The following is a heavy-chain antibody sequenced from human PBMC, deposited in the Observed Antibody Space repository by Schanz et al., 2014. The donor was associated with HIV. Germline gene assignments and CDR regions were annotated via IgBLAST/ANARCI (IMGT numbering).Heavy chain of an antibody. CDR1: GFTFSSSG. J-gene: IGHJ3*02. CDR2: IWYDGSYK. CDR3: ARSPDWAGTDAFDI. V-gene: IGHV3-33*01. Sequence: VPLVESGGGLVQPGRSLRLSCTASGFTFSSSGMHWVRQAPGKGLEWAAAIWYDGSYKYYADSVKGRFTISRDNPKNTLYLQMNSLRAEDTAIYYCARSPDWAGTDAFDIWGQGTMVTVSS. D-gene: IGHD6-19*01.